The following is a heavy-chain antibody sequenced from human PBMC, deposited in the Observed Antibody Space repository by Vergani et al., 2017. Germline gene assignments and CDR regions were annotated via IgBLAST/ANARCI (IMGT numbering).Heavy chain of an antibody. CDR2: IGKDGINT. CDR1: GFTFSNFV. V-gene: IGHV3-30*02. J-gene: IGHJ4*02. CDR3: AKYLRDSTDGLPDS. D-gene: IGHD2-21*02. Sequence: QVQLVESAGGVVQPGGSLRLSCAAFGFTFSNFVMHWIRQGPGKGLEWMAYIGKDGINTRYTDAVKGRFTVSRDNSKDILYLQMDSLRSEDTALYYCAKYLRDSTDGLPDSWGPGTLVIVSS.